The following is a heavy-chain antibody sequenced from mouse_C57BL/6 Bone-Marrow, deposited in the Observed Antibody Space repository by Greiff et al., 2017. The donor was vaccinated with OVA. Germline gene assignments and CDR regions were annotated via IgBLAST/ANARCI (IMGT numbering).Heavy chain of an antibody. D-gene: IGHD2-4*01. V-gene: IGHV1-50*01. J-gene: IGHJ2*01. CDR2: IDPSDSYT. Sequence: QVQLQQPGAELVKPGASVKLSCKASGYTFTSYWMQWVKQRPGQGLEWIGEIDPSDSYTNYNQKFKGKATLTVDTSSSTAYMQLSSLTSEDAAVYYCARRGDYGNFDYWGKGTTLTVSS. CDR1: GYTFTSYW. CDR3: ARRGDYGNFDY.